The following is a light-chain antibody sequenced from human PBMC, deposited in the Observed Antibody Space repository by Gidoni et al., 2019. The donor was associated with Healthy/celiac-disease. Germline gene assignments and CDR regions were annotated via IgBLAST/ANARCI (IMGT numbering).Light chain of an antibody. CDR3: QQSYSTAYT. J-gene: IGKJ2*01. CDR1: QSISSY. CDR2: AAS. V-gene: IGKV1-39*01. Sequence: DIQMTQSPSSLSASVGDRVTITCRASQSISSYLNWYQQKPGKAPKLLIYAASSLQSGVPSRCSGSGSGTDFTLTISSLQPEDFATYYCQQSYSTAYTFXQXTKLEIK.